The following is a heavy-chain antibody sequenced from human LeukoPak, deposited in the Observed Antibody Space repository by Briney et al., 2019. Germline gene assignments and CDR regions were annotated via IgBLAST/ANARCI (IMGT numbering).Heavy chain of an antibody. CDR2: IYHSGST. J-gene: IGHJ4*02. CDR1: GGSISSGGYS. D-gene: IGHD3-16*01. CDR3: ASSQGGDFDY. Sequence: SETLSLTCAVSGGSISSGGYSWSWIRQPPGKGLEWIGYIYHSGSTYYNPSLKSRATISVDRSKNQFSLKLSSVTAADTAVYYCASSQGGDFDYWGQGTLVTVSS. V-gene: IGHV4-30-2*01.